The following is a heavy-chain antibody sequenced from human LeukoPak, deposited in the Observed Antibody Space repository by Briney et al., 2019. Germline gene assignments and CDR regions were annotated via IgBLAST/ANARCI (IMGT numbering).Heavy chain of an antibody. CDR3: ARDTGRTYFDY. CDR1: GFTFSSYG. J-gene: IGHJ4*02. CDR2: ISGSGGST. Sequence: GGSLRLSCAASGFTFSSYGMSWVRQAPGKGLEWVSAISGSGGSTYYADSVKGRFTISRDNSKNTLYLQMNSLRVEDTAVYYCARDTGRTYFDYWGQGTLVTVSS. V-gene: IGHV3-23*01. D-gene: IGHD1-14*01.